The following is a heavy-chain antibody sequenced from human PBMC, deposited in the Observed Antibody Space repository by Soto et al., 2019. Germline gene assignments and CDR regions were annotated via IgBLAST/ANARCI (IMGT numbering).Heavy chain of an antibody. Sequence: QVQLVESGGGLVKPGGSLRLSCAASGFTFSDFYMSWVRQAPGKGLEWVSYISGTSHDTNYADSVKGRFTISRDNAKNSLHLQMHTLRAEDTALYYCARSGGTCYSAGCYYYAMAVWGQGTTVTVSS. D-gene: IGHD2-15*01. CDR1: GFTFSDFY. V-gene: IGHV3-11*05. CDR3: ARSGGTCYSAGCYYYAMAV. J-gene: IGHJ6*02. CDR2: ISGTSHDT.